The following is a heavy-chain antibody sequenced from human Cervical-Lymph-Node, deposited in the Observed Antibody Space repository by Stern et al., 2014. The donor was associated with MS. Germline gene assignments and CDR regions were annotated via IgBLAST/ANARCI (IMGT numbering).Heavy chain of an antibody. CDR1: GGSISSGSYY. D-gene: IGHD1-26*01. CDR2: VYTRGSL. J-gene: IGHJ4*02. V-gene: IGHV4-61*02. Sequence: VQLVESGPGLVKPSQTLSLTCTVSGGSISSGSYYWSWIRQPAGQGLEGIGRVYTRGSLVYKPSLESRLTISLDTSKTQLSLRLSSVTAADTAMYYCARADSSRGVGAMDYWGQGTLVTVSS. CDR3: ARADSSRGVGAMDY.